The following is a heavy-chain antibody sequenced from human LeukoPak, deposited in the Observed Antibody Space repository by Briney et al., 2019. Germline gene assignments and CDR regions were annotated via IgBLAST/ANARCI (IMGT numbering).Heavy chain of an antibody. J-gene: IGHJ6*02. CDR3: ARRGGSSSWYWGVSHYYYGMDV. D-gene: IGHD6-13*01. CDR1: GGTFSSYA. Sequence: GASVKVSCKASGGTFSSYAISWVRQAPGQGLEWMGRIIPILGIANYAQKFQGRVTITADKSTSTAYMELSSLRSEDPAVYYCARRGGSSSWYWGVSHYYYGMDVWGQGTTVTVSS. V-gene: IGHV1-69*04. CDR2: IIPILGIA.